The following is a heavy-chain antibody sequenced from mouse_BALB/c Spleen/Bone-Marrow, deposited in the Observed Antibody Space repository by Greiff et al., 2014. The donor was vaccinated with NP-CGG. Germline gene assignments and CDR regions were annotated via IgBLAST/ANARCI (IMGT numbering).Heavy chain of an antibody. Sequence: VQLQQSGGDLVKPGGSLKLSCAASGFTFSSYGVSWVRQTPDKRLEWVATISSGGSYTYYPDSVKGRFTISRDNAKNPLYLQMSSLKSEDTAMYYCARRDYDYDGPWFAYWGQGTLVTVSA. J-gene: IGHJ3*01. D-gene: IGHD2-4*01. CDR2: ISSGGSYT. V-gene: IGHV5-6*01. CDR1: GFTFSSYG. CDR3: ARRDYDYDGPWFAY.